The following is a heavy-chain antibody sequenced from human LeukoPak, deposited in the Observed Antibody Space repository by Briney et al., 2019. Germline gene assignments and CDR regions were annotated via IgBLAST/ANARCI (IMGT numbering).Heavy chain of an antibody. D-gene: IGHD3-22*01. V-gene: IGHV6-1*01. CDR1: GDSVSSNSAA. CDR3: ARGNYYDSSAPNGMDV. J-gene: IGHJ6*02. Sequence: SQTLSLTCAISGDSVSSNSAAWNWIRQSPSRGLAWLGRTYYRSKWYNDYAVSVKSRITINPDTSKNQFSLQLNSVTPEDTAVYYCARGNYYDSSAPNGMDVWGQGTTVTVSS. CDR2: TYYRSKWYN.